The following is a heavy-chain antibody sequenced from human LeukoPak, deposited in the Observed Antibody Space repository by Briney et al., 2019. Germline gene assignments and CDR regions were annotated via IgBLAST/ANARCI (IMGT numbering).Heavy chain of an antibody. CDR2: ISAYNGNT. V-gene: IGHV1-18*01. J-gene: IGHJ4*02. Sequence: ASVKVSCKASGYTFTSYGISWVRQAPGQGLEWMGWISAYNGNTNYAQKLQGRVTMTTDTSTSTAYMELRSLRSDDTAVYYCARVPNLGAAAGTGDYWGQGTLVTVSS. D-gene: IGHD6-13*01. CDR1: GYTFTSYG. CDR3: ARVPNLGAAAGTGDY.